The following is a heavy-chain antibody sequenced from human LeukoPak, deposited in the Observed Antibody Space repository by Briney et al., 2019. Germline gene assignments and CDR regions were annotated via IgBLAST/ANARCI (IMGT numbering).Heavy chain of an antibody. CDR2: INPNSGGT. J-gene: IGHJ4*02. D-gene: IGHD1-26*01. CDR3: ASSIVGPYY. Sequence: GASVKVSCKASGFSFTDYYFHWVRQAPGQGLEWMGWINPNSGGTNYAQKFQGRVTMTRNTSISTAYMELSRLRSDDTAVYYCASSIVGPYYWGQGTLVTVSS. V-gene: IGHV1-2*02. CDR1: GFSFTDYY.